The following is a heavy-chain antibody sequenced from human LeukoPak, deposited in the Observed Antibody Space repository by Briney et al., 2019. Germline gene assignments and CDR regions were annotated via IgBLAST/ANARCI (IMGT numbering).Heavy chain of an antibody. Sequence: AGGSLRLSCAASGFTFSSYGMHWVRQAPGKGLEWVEFTRHDGSNKYYADSGKGRFTISRDNSKNTLYLQMNSLRAEDTAVYYCAKDLHDCSSTSCYGGYFQHWGQGTLVTVSS. CDR2: TRHDGSNK. CDR1: GFTFSSYG. J-gene: IGHJ1*01. D-gene: IGHD2-2*01. V-gene: IGHV3-30*02. CDR3: AKDLHDCSSTSCYGGYFQH.